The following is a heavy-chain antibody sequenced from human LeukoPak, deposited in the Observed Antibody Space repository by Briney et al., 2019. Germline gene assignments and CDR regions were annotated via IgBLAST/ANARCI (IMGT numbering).Heavy chain of an antibody. J-gene: IGHJ5*02. CDR3: ARSVVRGVTNWFDP. Sequence: PSETLSLTCTVSGGSISSSSYYWGWIRQPPGKGLEWIGSIYYSGSTYYNPPLKSRVTISVDTSKNQFSLKLSSVTAADTAVYYCARSVVRGVTNWFDPWGQGTLVTVSS. D-gene: IGHD3-10*01. V-gene: IGHV4-39*01. CDR1: GGSISSSSYY. CDR2: IYYSGST.